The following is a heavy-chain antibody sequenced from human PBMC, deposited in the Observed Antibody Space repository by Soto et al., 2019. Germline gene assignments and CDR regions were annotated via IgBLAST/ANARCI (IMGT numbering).Heavy chain of an antibody. CDR3: ARGDYGDYVGRVYDYMDV. CDR1: GGSISSYY. CDR2: IYYSGST. Sequence: SETLSLTCTVSGGSISSYYWSWIRQPPGKGLEWIGYIYYSGSTNYNPSLKSRVTISVDTSKNQFSLKLSSVTAADTAVYYCARGDYGDYVGRVYDYMDVWGKGTTVTVSS. D-gene: IGHD4-17*01. V-gene: IGHV4-59*01. J-gene: IGHJ6*03.